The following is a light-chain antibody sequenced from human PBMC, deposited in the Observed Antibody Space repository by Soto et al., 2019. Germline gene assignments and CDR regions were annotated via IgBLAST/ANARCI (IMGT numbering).Light chain of an antibody. CDR3: KQYNSPKWT. J-gene: IGKJ1*01. CDR1: QSISSW. Sequence: DIQMTQSPSTLSASVGDRVTITCRASQSISSWLAWYQQKPGKAPKLLIYDASSLESGVPSRFSGSGSGTEFTLTISSLQPDDFATYYCKQYNSPKWTFGQGTKVDIX. V-gene: IGKV1-5*01. CDR2: DAS.